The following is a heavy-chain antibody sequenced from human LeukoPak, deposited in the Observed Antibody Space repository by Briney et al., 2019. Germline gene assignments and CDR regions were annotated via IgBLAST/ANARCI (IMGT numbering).Heavy chain of an antibody. CDR3: AKGLSGYLTTELDY. D-gene: IGHD3-22*01. Sequence: GGSLRLSCAASGFTFSSYGMHWVRQAPGKGLEWVAFIRYDGSNKYYADSVKGRFTISRDNSKNTLYLQMNSLRAEDTAVYYCAKGLSGYLTTELDYWGQGTLVTVSS. V-gene: IGHV3-30*02. CDR1: GFTFSSYG. CDR2: IRYDGSNK. J-gene: IGHJ4*02.